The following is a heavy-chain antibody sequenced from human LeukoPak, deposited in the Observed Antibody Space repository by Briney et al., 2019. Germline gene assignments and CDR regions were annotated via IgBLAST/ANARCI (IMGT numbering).Heavy chain of an antibody. J-gene: IGHJ5*02. Sequence: ASVKVSCKASGYTFTSYDINWVRQATGQGLEWMGWINPNSGGTNYAQKFQGRVTMTRDTSISTAYMELSRLRSDDTAVYYCASGDYYDRSWFDPWGQGTLVTVSS. D-gene: IGHD3-22*01. CDR3: ASGDYYDRSWFDP. CDR2: INPNSGGT. V-gene: IGHV1-2*02. CDR1: GYTFTSYD.